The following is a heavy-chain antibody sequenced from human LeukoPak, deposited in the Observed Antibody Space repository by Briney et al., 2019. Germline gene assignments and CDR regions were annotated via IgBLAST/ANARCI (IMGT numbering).Heavy chain of an antibody. J-gene: IGHJ4*02. D-gene: IGHD6-19*01. CDR1: GGSISSGGYY. CDR3: ARCPLSSPPDY. CDR2: IYYSGST. V-gene: IGHV4-31*03. Sequence: PSETLSLTCTVSGGSISSGGYYWSWIRQHPGKGLEWIGYIYYSGSTYYNPSLKSRVTISVDTSKNQFSLKLSSVTAADTAVYYCARCPLSSPPDYWGQGTLVTVSS.